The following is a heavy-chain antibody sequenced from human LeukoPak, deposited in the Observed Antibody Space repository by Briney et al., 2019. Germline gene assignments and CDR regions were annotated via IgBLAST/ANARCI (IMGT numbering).Heavy chain of an antibody. J-gene: IGHJ4*02. CDR2: IYYSRST. V-gene: IGHV4-39*01. CDR3: GRRSRSTWSYSRGDY. CDR1: GGSFSGYY. Sequence: SDTLSLTCPVYGGSFSGYYWGWIRQPPGNGLQWIGCIYYSRSTYYKPPHTSRVSISVDTSKNQFSLKLTSVTAADKAVYYCGRRSRSTWSYSRGDYWGQGTLVTVSS. D-gene: IGHD1-26*01.